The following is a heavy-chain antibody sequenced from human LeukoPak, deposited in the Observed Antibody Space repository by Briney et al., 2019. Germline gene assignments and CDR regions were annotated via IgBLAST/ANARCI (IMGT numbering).Heavy chain of an antibody. D-gene: IGHD3-22*01. Sequence: GASVKVSCKASGYTFISYDINWVRQATGQGLEWMGWMNPNSGNTGYAQKFQGRVTMTRNTSISTAYMELSSLRSEDTAVYYCARGGMARYYYDSSGYSFDPWGQGTLVTVSS. J-gene: IGHJ5*02. V-gene: IGHV1-8*01. CDR3: ARGGMARYYYDSSGYSFDP. CDR1: GYTFISYD. CDR2: MNPNSGNT.